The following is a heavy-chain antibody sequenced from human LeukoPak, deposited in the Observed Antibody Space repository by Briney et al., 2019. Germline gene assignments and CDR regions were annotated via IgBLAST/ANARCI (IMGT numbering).Heavy chain of an antibody. D-gene: IGHD5-12*01. CDR2: ISAYNGNT. V-gene: IGHV1-18*01. CDR3: ARAWNRRKYSGYDNYY. CDR1: GYTFTSYG. J-gene: IGHJ4*02. Sequence: ASVKVSCKASGYTFTSYGISWVRQAPGQGLEWMGWISAYNGNTNYAQKLQGRVTMTTDTSTSTAYMELRSLRSDDTAVYYCARAWNRRKYSGYDNYYWGQGTLVTVSS.